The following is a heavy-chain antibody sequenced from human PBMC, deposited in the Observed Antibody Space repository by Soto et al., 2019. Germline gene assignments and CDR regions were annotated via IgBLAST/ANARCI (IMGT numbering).Heavy chain of an antibody. Sequence: EVQLVESGGGLVQPGGSLRLSCVASGFTFSSYSMVWVRQAPGKGLEWIAYIFVTGTTIYYADSVKGRFTVSRDNTQNSLFLLMNSLRAEDTAIYYCARDRDRAFDYWGQGTQVIVSS. V-gene: IGHV3-48*03. J-gene: IGHJ4*02. CDR3: ARDRDRAFDY. CDR1: GFTFSSYS. CDR2: IFVTGTTI.